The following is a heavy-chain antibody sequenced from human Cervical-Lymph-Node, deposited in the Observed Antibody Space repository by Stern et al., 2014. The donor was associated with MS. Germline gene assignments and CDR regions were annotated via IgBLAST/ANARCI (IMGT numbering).Heavy chain of an antibody. CDR1: GFIFSNYA. CDR3: ARRDAYSYGSYFDS. Sequence: EVQLLESGGGLVQPGGSLRLSCAASGFIFSNYAMSWVRQAPGKGLEWVSLISAGGGSTYYADSVMGRFTISRDNSKNTLSLQMNTLRAEDTAVYYCARRDAYSYGSYFDSWGQGTLVTVSS. J-gene: IGHJ4*02. V-gene: IGHV3-23*01. D-gene: IGHD5-18*01. CDR2: ISAGGGST.